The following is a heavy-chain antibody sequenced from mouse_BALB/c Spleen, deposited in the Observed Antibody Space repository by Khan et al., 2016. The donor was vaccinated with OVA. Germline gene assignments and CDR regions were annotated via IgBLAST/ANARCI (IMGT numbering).Heavy chain of an antibody. D-gene: IGHD1-2*01. Sequence: VQLQQSGAELARPRASVKLSCKASGYTFTDYYINWVKQRTGQGLEWIGEISPGSGDTYYNERFKGKATLTADKSSSTAYRQLSSLTSEASAVXVCARRNYFGYTFAYWGQGTLVTVSA. J-gene: IGHJ3*01. CDR2: ISPGSGDT. V-gene: IGHV1-77*01. CDR3: ARRNYFGYTFAY. CDR1: GYTFTDYY.